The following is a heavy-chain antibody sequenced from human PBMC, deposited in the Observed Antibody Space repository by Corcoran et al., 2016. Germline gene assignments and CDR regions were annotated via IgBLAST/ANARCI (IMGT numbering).Heavy chain of an antibody. CDR3: ARGPDSGYDYYFDY. V-gene: IGHV1-69*01. D-gene: IGHD5-12*01. Sequence: QVQLVQSGAEVKTPGSSGKVSCKAAGGTFSSYAISWVRQAAGQGLAWMGGIIPIFGTANYAQKFQGRVTITADESTSTAYMELSSLRSEDTAVYYCARGPDSGYDYYFDYWGQGTLVTVSS. CDR1: GGTFSSYA. CDR2: IIPIFGTA. J-gene: IGHJ4*02.